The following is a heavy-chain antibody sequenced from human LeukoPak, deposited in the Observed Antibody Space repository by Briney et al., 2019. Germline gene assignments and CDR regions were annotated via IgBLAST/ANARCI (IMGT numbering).Heavy chain of an antibody. V-gene: IGHV5-51*01. CDR1: GYRFTTYW. CDR3: ARRGHSSSWYSDY. CDR2: IYPGDSDT. J-gene: IGHJ4*02. Sequence: GESLKISCKGSGYRFTTYWIGWVRPMPGKGLEWMGIIYPGDSDTRYSPSFQGQVTISADKSISTAYLQWSGLKASDTAMYYCARRGHSSSWYSDYWGQGTLVTVSS. D-gene: IGHD6-13*01.